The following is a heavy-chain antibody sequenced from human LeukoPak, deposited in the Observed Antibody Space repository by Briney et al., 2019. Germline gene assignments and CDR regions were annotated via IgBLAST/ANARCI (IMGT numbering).Heavy chain of an antibody. CDR2: IYTSGST. V-gene: IGHV4-4*07. J-gene: IGHJ4*02. CDR1: GGSISSYY. D-gene: IGHD5-18*01. Sequence: PSETLSLTCTVSGGSISSYYWSWIRQPAGKGLECIGRIYTSGSTNYNPSLKSRVTISVDKSKNQFSLKLSSVTAADTAVYYCARDGDTAMVTRSGYFDYWGQGTLVTVSS. CDR3: ARDGDTAMVTRSGYFDY.